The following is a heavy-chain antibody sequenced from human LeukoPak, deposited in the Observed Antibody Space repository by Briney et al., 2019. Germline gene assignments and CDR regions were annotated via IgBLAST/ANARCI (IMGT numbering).Heavy chain of an antibody. CDR3: ARWLTTIGWFPANY. Sequence: SGGSLRLSCAASGFKFDDYGMSWLRQGPGKGLEGCSGMNWNGKSIGYADSVQGPFTISRDNAKNLLYLQMNSLRVEDTALYYCARWLTTIGWFPANYWGQGTLVTVSS. D-gene: IGHD6-19*01. V-gene: IGHV3-20*04. CDR1: GFKFDDYG. CDR2: MNWNGKSI. J-gene: IGHJ4*02.